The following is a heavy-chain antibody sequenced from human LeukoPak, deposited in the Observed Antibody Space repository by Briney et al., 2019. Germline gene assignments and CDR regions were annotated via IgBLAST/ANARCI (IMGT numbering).Heavy chain of an antibody. CDR3: AKDKSQWLVGTLGY. D-gene: IGHD6-19*01. CDR1: GFTFSSYA. Sequence: PGGSLRLSCAASGFTFSSYAMSWVRHAPGQGLEWVSAISGSGDSTYYADSVQGRFTISRDNLKNTLYLQMNSLRAEDTAVYYCAKDKSQWLVGTLGYWGQGTLVTVSS. CDR2: ISGSGDST. J-gene: IGHJ4*02. V-gene: IGHV3-23*01.